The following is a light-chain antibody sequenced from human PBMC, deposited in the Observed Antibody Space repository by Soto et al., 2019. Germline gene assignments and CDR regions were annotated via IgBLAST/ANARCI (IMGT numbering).Light chain of an antibody. J-gene: IGKJ1*01. CDR2: GAS. CDR1: QSVSRN. Sequence: EIVMTQSPATLSVSPGERATLSCRASQSVSRNLAWYQQKTGQAPRLLIYGASTRATGVPDRFSGSGSGTDFTLTISRLEPEDFAVYYCQQYGSSLWTFGQGTKVDIK. V-gene: IGKV3-20*01. CDR3: QQYGSSLWT.